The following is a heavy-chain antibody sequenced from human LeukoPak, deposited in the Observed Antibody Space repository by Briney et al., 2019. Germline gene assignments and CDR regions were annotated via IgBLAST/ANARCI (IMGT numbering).Heavy chain of an antibody. Sequence: GGSLRLSCAASGFTFSSYWMHWVRQAPGKGLVWVSRINSDGSSTSYADSVKGRFTISRDNAKNTLYLQMNSLRAEDTAVYYCARGDVVVPAASDYYYGMDVWGQGTTVTVSS. J-gene: IGHJ6*02. D-gene: IGHD2-2*01. V-gene: IGHV3-74*01. CDR3: ARGDVVVPAASDYYYGMDV. CDR2: INSDGSST. CDR1: GFTFSSYW.